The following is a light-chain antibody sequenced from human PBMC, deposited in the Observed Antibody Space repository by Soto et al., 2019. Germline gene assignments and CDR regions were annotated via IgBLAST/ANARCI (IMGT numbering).Light chain of an antibody. CDR1: QSISSY. CDR2: AAS. V-gene: IGKV1-39*01. CDR3: QQSYSTQGAT. J-gene: IGKJ5*01. Sequence: DIQMTQSPSSLSASVGDRVTITCRASQSISSYLNWYQQKPGKAPKLLIYAASSLQSGVPSRFSGSGSGTDFTLTISSLQPEDFATYYCQQSYSTQGATFGQGTRLEIK.